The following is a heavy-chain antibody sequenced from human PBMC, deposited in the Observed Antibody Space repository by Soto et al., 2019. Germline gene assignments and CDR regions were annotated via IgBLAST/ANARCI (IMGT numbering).Heavy chain of an antibody. CDR1: GFTFSSYA. J-gene: IGHJ6*02. CDR2: IKQDGSEK. Sequence: GWSMRLSCAASGFTFSSYAMHWVRQAPGKGLEWVANIKQDGSEKYYVDSVKGRFTISRDNAKNSLYLQMNSLRAEDTAVYDWVRARRADYFQEYYCGMDVCGQGTMVTVYS. V-gene: IGHV3-7*04. CDR3: VRARRADYFQEYYCGMDV. D-gene: IGHD3-16*01.